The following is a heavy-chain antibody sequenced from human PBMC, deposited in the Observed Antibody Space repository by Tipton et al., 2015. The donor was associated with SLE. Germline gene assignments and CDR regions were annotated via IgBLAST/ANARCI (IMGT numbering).Heavy chain of an antibody. CDR2: VFYNGET. CDR1: RGSISSYY. J-gene: IGHJ4*02. CDR3: ASLTPWGYDY. Sequence: TLSLTCTVSRGSISSYYWSWIRQPPGQGLEWIGHVFYNGETNYNPSLKGRVTISLDTSMKQFSLNLMSVTSADTAVYYCASLTPWGYDYWGPGMLVTVSS. V-gene: IGHV4-59*01. D-gene: IGHD7-27*01.